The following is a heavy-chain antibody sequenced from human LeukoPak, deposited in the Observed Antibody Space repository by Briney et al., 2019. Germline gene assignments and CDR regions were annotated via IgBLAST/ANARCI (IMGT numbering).Heavy chain of an antibody. V-gene: IGHV1-18*01. CDR3: ARDRPGRYYGSGRYYNPPDY. Sequence: GASVKVSCKASGYSFTSYGISWVRQAPGRGLEWMGWISAYNGNTNYGQKFQNRVTVTTDTSTSTAYMDLRSLRSDDTAIYYCARDRPGRYYGSGRYYNPPDYWGQGTLVIVSS. J-gene: IGHJ4*02. D-gene: IGHD3-10*01. CDR1: GYSFTSYG. CDR2: ISAYNGNT.